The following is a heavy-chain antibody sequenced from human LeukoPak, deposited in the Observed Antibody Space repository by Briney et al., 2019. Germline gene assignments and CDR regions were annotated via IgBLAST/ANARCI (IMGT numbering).Heavy chain of an antibody. V-gene: IGHV3-30-3*01. CDR1: GFTVSSYA. J-gene: IGHJ6*03. CDR3: ARDRLRVDSSTSCYKGICYYMDV. D-gene: IGHD2-2*02. Sequence: PGGSLRLSWAAAGFTVSSYAMRCVRQAPRKGREGAAFISYVGSNKYYADSVKGRFTISRDNCTNTLYLQMNSLRAEDTAVYYCARDRLRVDSSTSCYKGICYYMDVWGKGTTVTVSS. CDR2: ISYVGSNK.